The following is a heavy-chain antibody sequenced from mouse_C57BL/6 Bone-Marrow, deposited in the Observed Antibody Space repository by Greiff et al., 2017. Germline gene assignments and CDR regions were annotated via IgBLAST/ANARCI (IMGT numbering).Heavy chain of an antibody. Sequence: QVQLQQSGAELVRPGTSVKVSCKASGYAFTNYLIEWVKQRPGQGLEWIGVINPGSGGTNYNEKFKGKATLTADKSSSTAYMQLSSLTSEDSAVYFCARSHLLQDYWGQGTTLTVSS. D-gene: IGHD1-1*01. CDR2: INPGSGGT. J-gene: IGHJ2*01. CDR1: GYAFTNYL. V-gene: IGHV1-54*01. CDR3: ARSHLLQDY.